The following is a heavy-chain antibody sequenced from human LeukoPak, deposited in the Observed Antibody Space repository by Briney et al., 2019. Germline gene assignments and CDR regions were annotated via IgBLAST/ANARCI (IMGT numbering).Heavy chain of an antibody. Sequence: PSETLSLTCAVYGGSFSGYYWSWIRPPPRKGLEWVWGINHSGSTNYHTSLKSRVPISVDTSKNQFSLKLSSVTAADTAVYYCARGHVWGSYSILTLDYWGQGTLVTVSS. CDR1: GGSFSGYY. CDR2: INHSGST. CDR3: ARGHVWGSYSILTLDY. V-gene: IGHV4-34*01. J-gene: IGHJ4*02. D-gene: IGHD3-16*01.